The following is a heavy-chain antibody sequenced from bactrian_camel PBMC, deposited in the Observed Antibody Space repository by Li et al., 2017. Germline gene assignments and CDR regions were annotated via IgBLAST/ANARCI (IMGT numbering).Heavy chain of an antibody. J-gene: IGHJ4*01. D-gene: IGHD1*01. CDR2: ISIGGNDT. V-gene: IGHV3S6*01. Sequence: HVQLVESGGGSVQSGGSLSLSCAASGFPFTSYCMGWFRQAPGKEREGVAAISIGGNDTYYADSVKGRFTISQGNAVNTVLLQMNSLKPKDTAMYYCAAGRSPPWRCSQRDLWTRDYRGQGTQVTVS. CDR1: GFPFTSYC. CDR3: AAGRSPPWRCSQRDLWTRDY.